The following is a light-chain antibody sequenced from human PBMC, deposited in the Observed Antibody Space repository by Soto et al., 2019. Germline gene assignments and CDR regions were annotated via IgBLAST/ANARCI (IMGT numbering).Light chain of an antibody. J-gene: IGLJ2*01. V-gene: IGLV2-14*01. CDR2: EVS. Sequence: QSVLTQPASVSGSPGQSITISCTGTSSDVGTYKYVSWYQQHPGKAPKLMIYEVSYRPSGVSNRFSGSKSGNTASLTLSGLQAEDEADYYCCSYAGSTTRVVFGGGTKLTVL. CDR1: SSDVGTYKY. CDR3: CSYAGSTTRVV.